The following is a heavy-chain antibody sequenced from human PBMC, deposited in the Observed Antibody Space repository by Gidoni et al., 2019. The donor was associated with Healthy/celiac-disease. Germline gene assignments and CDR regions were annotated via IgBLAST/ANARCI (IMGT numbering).Heavy chain of an antibody. Sequence: QGQRVQAGAEVKKPGASVKVSCKASGGTCSSYAISWVRQAPGQGLEWMGGIIPIFGTANYAQTFQGRVTITADTSTSTAYMELSSLRSEATAVYYCASEGLGYGYGGNANFDYWGQGTLVTVSS. V-gene: IGHV1-69*06. J-gene: IGHJ4*02. CDR1: GGTCSSYA. D-gene: IGHD4-17*01. CDR3: ASEGLGYGYGGNANFDY. CDR2: IIPIFGTA.